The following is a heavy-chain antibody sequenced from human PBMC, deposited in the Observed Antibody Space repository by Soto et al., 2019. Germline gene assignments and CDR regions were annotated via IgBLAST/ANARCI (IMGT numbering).Heavy chain of an antibody. J-gene: IGHJ5*02. Sequence: EVQLVESGGGLVKPGGSLRLSCAASGFTFCSYSMNWVRQAPGKGLEWVSSISSSSSYIYYADSVKGRFTISRDNAKNSLYLQMNSLRAEDTAAYYCARSPTTTPPWFDPWGQGTLVTVSS. CDR1: GFTFCSYS. V-gene: IGHV3-21*01. CDR2: ISSSSSYI. CDR3: ARSPTTTPPWFDP. D-gene: IGHD4-17*01.